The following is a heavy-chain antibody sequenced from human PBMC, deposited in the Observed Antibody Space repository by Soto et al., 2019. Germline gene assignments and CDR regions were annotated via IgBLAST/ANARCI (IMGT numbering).Heavy chain of an antibody. CDR2: IWYDGSNK. CDR3: ARDLSLHLYYFDY. J-gene: IGHJ4*02. Sequence: PGGSLRLSCAASGFTFSSYGMHWVRQAPGKGLEWVAVIWYDGSNKYYADSVKGRFTISRDNSKNTLYLQMNSLRAEDTAVYYCARDLSLHLYYFDYWGQGTLVTVS. CDR1: GFTFSSYG. V-gene: IGHV3-33*01.